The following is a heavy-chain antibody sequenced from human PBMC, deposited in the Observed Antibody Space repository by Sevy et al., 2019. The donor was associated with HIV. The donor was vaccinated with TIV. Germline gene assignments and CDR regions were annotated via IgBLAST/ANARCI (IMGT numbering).Heavy chain of an antibody. CDR2: VSSDGTTR. CDR3: AKEGYYYDSRSSDWFDP. V-gene: IGHV3-30*18. D-gene: IGHD3-22*01. CDR1: GFNFSPYA. J-gene: IGHJ5*02. Sequence: GGSLRLSCAASGFNFSPYAMHWVRQGPGKGLEWVATVSSDGTTRSYVDSIKGRFSLSRDNSKNTLYLQMNNLTPEDTAVYYCAKEGYYYDSRSSDWFDPWGPGGLVTVSS.